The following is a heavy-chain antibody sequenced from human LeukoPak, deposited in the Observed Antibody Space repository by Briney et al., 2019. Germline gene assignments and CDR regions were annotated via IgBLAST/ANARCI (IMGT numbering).Heavy chain of an antibody. V-gene: IGHV3-48*03. CDR3: AREKIAVFGDAFDI. CDR1: EFSLSSYE. Sequence: GGSLRLSSVVAEFSLSSYEMNWVRQTPGKGLEWLTYIDGSGGRIVYADSVKGRFTVSRDNAKNSLYLQMNSLRAEDTAIYYCAREKIAVFGDAFDIWGQGTRVTVSS. J-gene: IGHJ3*02. D-gene: IGHD3-10*01. CDR2: IDGSGGRI.